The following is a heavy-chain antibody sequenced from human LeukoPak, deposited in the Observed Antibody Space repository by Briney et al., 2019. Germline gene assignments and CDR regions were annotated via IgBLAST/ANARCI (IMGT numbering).Heavy chain of an antibody. CDR1: GFTFSSYS. V-gene: IGHV3-21*01. J-gene: IGHJ4*02. CDR3: ARDRTHWGYCNGGSCYSDY. D-gene: IGHD2-15*01. CDR2: ISSSSSYI. Sequence: PGGSLRLSCAASGFTFSSYSMNWVRQAPGKGLEWVSSISSSSSYIYYADSVKGRFTISRDNAKNSLYLQMNSLRAEDTAVYYCARDRTHWGYCNGGSCYSDYWGQGTLVTVSS.